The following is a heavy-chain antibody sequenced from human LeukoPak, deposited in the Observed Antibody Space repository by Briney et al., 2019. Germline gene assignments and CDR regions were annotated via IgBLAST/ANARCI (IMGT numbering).Heavy chain of an antibody. D-gene: IGHD3-22*01. CDR3: ARAYTMTVVNYFDY. J-gene: IGHJ4*02. CDR2: MHPNSGNT. CDR1: GYTFTSYD. V-gene: IGHV1-8*01. Sequence: ASVKVSCKASGYTFTSYDINWVRQATGQGLEWMGWMHPNSGNTGYAQKFQGRVTMTKNTSISTAYMELSSLRSEDTAVYYCARAYTMTVVNYFDYWGQGTLVTVSS.